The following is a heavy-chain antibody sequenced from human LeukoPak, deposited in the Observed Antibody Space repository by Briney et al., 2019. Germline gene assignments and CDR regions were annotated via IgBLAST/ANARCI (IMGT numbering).Heavy chain of an antibody. Sequence: GGSLRLSCAASGFTFSTFSMVWVRQAPGKGLEWLSSISGGSDYIYHADSVKGRFTISRDNTKKSLYLQMDFLRAEDTAVYYCARTSSGWYDYWGQGTLVTVSS. J-gene: IGHJ4*02. V-gene: IGHV3-21*01. D-gene: IGHD6-19*01. CDR3: ARTSSGWYDY. CDR2: ISGGSDYI. CDR1: GFTFSTFS.